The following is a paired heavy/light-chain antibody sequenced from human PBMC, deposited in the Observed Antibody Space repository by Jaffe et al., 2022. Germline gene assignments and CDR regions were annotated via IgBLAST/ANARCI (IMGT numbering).Light chain of an antibody. CDR2: GAS. Sequence: EIVLTQSPGTLSLSPGERATLSCRASQSVSSSYLAWYQQKPGQAPRLLIYGASSRATGIPDRFSGSGSGTDFTLTISRLEPEDFAVYYCQQYGSSPYTFGQGTKVEIK. J-gene: IGKJ1*01. CDR3: QQYGSSPYT. CDR1: QSVSSSY. V-gene: IGKV3-20*01.
Heavy chain of an antibody. V-gene: IGHV3-74*01. CDR2: INSDGSST. D-gene: IGHD5-18*01. CDR1: GFTFSSYW. Sequence: EVQLVESGGGLVQPGGSLRLSCAASGFTFSSYWMHWVRQAPGKGLVWVSRINSDGSSTSYADSVKGRFTISRDNAKNTLYLQMNSLRAEDTAVYYCASPLRLRGYSYGYLFDYWGQGTLVTVSS. J-gene: IGHJ4*02. CDR3: ASPLRLRGYSYGYLFDY.